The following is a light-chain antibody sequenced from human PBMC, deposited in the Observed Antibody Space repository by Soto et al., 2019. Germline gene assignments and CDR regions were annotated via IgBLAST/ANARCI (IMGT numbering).Light chain of an antibody. CDR1: SSNIGNNA. Sequence: QSVLTQPPSASGTPGQRVTISCSGSSSNIGNNAVNWYQQFPGTAPKLLIYDNIQRPSGVPDRFSGSKSGTSASLAISGLQSEDDADYYCAAWGDNLNGWVFGGGTKVTVL. V-gene: IGLV1-44*01. J-gene: IGLJ3*02. CDR2: DNI. CDR3: AAWGDNLNGWV.